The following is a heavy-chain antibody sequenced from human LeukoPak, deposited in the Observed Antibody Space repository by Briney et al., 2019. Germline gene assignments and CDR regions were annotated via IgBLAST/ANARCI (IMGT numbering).Heavy chain of an antibody. CDR1: GFTFKSYA. CDR2: INTNGANT. Sequence: GSLRLSCAASGFTFKSYAMHWVRQAPGKGLEYVSSINTNGANTYYADSVKGRFNISRDNCRNTVYVQMNSLTPEDTAVYYCVKGLDYSSSQMDSWGQGTLVTVSS. J-gene: IGHJ4*02. V-gene: IGHV3-64*05. D-gene: IGHD6-6*01. CDR3: VKGLDYSSSQMDS.